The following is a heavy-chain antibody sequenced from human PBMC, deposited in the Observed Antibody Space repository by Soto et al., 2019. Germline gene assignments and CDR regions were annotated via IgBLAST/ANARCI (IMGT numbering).Heavy chain of an antibody. Sequence: QVQLMQSGAEVRRPGTSMRISCTTSGYTFNTYGFIWVRQAPGQGLEWMGCISGYNGYTKYAQNFEDVVTLSTDPSTSTGFLELRNLKSGDTSLDCCASDLYYSLTDADIDYWGQGTLVTVSS. CDR1: GYTFNTYG. J-gene: IGHJ4*02. CDR2: ISGYNGYT. CDR3: ASDLYYSLTDADIDY. D-gene: IGHD3-22*01. V-gene: IGHV1-18*01.